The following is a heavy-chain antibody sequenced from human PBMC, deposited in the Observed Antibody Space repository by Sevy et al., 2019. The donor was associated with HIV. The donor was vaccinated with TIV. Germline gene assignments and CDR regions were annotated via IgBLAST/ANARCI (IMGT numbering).Heavy chain of an antibody. D-gene: IGHD4-17*01. V-gene: IGHV3-33*01. Sequence: GGSLRLSCAASGFTFNFHGMHWVRQAPGKGLEWVAFIWHDGSNKYMADFVKGRFTISRDNAKNSLYLQMNSLRAGDTAVYYCARGVTTVTPFDYWGQGTLVTVSS. CDR3: ARGVTTVTPFDY. CDR1: GFTFNFHG. J-gene: IGHJ4*02. CDR2: IWHDGSNK.